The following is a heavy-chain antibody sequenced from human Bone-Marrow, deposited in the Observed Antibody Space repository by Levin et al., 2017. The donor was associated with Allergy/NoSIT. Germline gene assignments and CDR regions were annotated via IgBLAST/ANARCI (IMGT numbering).Heavy chain of an antibody. CDR3: ARKHMYGLD. Sequence: AGGSLRLSCVASGFTVSSNYMSWVRQAPGKGFEWVSVIYSGGSTDYADSVKGRFTISRDNSKNTLYLQMSSLRAEDTAVYFCARKHMYGLDWGHGTLVTVSS. D-gene: IGHD2-21*01. CDR1: GFTVSSNY. V-gene: IGHV3-53*01. CDR2: IYSGGST. J-gene: IGHJ4*01.